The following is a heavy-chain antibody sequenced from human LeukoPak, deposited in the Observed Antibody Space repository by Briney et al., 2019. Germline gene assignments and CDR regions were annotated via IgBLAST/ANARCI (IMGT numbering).Heavy chain of an antibody. J-gene: IGHJ4*02. Sequence: GGSLRLSCAASGFTFSSYAMHWVRQTPGKGLEWVAITSYDGNDDHYTDSVKGRFTISRDNSMNTLYLLMNSLRSEDTAVYYCAREAIAAAGTDYWGQGTLVTVSS. CDR3: AREAIAAAGTDY. V-gene: IGHV3-30-3*01. D-gene: IGHD6-13*01. CDR2: TSYDGNDD. CDR1: GFTFSSYA.